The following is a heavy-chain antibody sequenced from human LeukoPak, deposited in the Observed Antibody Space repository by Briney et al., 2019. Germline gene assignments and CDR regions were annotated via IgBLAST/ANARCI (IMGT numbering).Heavy chain of an antibody. J-gene: IGHJ4*02. V-gene: IGHV3-66*01. CDR1: GFTASSNY. CDR3: ARDWGGRNRYDY. D-gene: IGHD1-26*01. CDR2: LYSGGSA. Sequence: GGSLRLSCAASGFTASSNYMTWLRQAPGKGREWVSILYSGGSAYYTDSVKGRFTFSRDNSKNTLYLQMNSLRAEDTAVYYCARDWGGRNRYDYWGQGTLVTVSS.